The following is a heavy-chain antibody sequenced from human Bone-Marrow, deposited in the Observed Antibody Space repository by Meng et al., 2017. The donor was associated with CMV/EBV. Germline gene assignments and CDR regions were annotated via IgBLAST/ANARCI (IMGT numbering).Heavy chain of an antibody. Sequence: SETLTLTCNVSGVAISGNNYYWAWIRQPPGMGLEWIGSVYHIVHPYYHPSFKSRVTISADTSKHQFFLKVSSVTAAHTAIYYCARATGSFGDYAYWGQGILVTVSS. CDR2: VYHIVHP. D-gene: IGHD4-17*01. CDR1: GVAISGNNYY. CDR3: ARATGSFGDYAY. J-gene: IGHJ4*02. V-gene: IGHV4-39*07.